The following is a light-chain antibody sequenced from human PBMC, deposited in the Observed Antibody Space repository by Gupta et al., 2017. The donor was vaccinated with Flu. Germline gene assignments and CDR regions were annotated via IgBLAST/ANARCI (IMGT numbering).Light chain of an antibody. CDR1: QSVSSSY. CDR3: QHFGSSPPWT. Sequence: EIVLTQSPGTLSLSPGERATLSCRASQSVSSSYSAWYQQKPGQAPRLLIYGTSNRGTGIPDRFSGSGSGTVFTLTISRLEPEDFAVYYCQHFGSSPPWTFGQGTKVEIK. J-gene: IGKJ1*01. CDR2: GTS. V-gene: IGKV3-20*01.